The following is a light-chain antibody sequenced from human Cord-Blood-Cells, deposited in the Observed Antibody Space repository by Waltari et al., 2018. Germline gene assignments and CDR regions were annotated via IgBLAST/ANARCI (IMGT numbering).Light chain of an antibody. Sequence: QSALTQPASVSGSPGQSITISCTGTSRDVGSYNLVSWYQQHPGKAPKLMIYEGIKRPSGFSIPLSGATSGKTSSLTISVLQAEDESDYYCCSYAGSSTHVVFGGGTKLTVL. CDR3: CSYAGSSTHVV. J-gene: IGLJ2*01. CDR1: SRDVGSYNL. V-gene: IGLV2-23*01. CDR2: EGI.